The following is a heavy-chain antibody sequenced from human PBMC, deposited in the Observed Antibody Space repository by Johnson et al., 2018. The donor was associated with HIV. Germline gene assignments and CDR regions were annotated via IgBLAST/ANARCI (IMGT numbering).Heavy chain of an antibody. D-gene: IGHD3-22*01. J-gene: IGHJ3*02. CDR2: FIGEGDCT. V-gene: IGHV3-43D*03. CDR1: RFTSDDYA. Sequence: QLVESGGVVVHPGGSLRLSCETSRFTSDDYATHWLRQAPVSVPEWIFLFIGEGDCTSFAALVTGQLTIPRDNSKNSLYLQMNSLRPEDTGLYYCARGPPYYDSSGGYAFDIWGQGTVVAVSS. CDR3: ARGPPYYDSSGGYAFDI.